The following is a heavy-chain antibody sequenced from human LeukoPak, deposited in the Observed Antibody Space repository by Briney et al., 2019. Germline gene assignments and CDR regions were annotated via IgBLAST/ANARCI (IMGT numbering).Heavy chain of an antibody. V-gene: IGHV3-48*01. D-gene: IGHD3-10*01. CDR1: GFTFSSYE. J-gene: IGHJ3*02. Sequence: GGSLRLSCVASGFTFSSYEMNGVRQAPGKGLEWVSYICSSSSTIYYGDSVKGRFTISRDNAKNSLYLQMNSLRVEDTAVYYCARATPTMVRGVYAFDIWGQGTMVTVSS. CDR2: ICSSSSTI. CDR3: ARATPTMVRGVYAFDI.